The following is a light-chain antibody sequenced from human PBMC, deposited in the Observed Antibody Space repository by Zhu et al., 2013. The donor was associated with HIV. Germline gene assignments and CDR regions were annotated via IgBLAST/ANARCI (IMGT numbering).Light chain of an antibody. CDR2: GAS. CDR1: QGIRTD. V-gene: IGKV1-17*01. Sequence: IQMTQSPSSLSASVGDRVTITCRASQGIRTDLGWYQQKPGKAPKLLIFGASALQSGVPSRFSGSGSGTEFTLTISSLQPEDFATYYCLQHNSYPRTFGQGTKVEIK. J-gene: IGKJ1*01. CDR3: LQHNSYPRT.